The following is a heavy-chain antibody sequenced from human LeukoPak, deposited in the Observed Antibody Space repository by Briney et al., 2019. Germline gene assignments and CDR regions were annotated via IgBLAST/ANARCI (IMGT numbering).Heavy chain of an antibody. CDR2: ISYSGGTT. V-gene: IGHV3-23*01. J-gene: IGHJ4*02. D-gene: IGHD6-6*01. Sequence: GGSLRLSCAASGFTFSSYAMSWVRQAPGEGLEWVSAISYSGGTTYYADSVKGRFTNSRDSSRNTLYLQMDSLRADDTAVYYCAKDWGGYSSSSFDYSGQGILVTVSS. CDR3: AKDWGGYSSSSFDY. CDR1: GFTFSSYA.